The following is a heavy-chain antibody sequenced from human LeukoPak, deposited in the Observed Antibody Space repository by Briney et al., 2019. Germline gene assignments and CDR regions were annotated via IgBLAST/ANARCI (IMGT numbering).Heavy chain of an antibody. D-gene: IGHD3-22*01. Sequence: GGSLRLSCAASGFTFSSYWMSWVRQAPGKGLEWVSGINWNGGSTGYADSVKGRFTISRDNAKNSLYLQMNSLRAEDTALYYCARVSSHYYDSSGYYGYWGQGTLVTVSS. J-gene: IGHJ4*02. CDR1: GFTFSSYW. CDR3: ARVSSHYYDSSGYYGY. V-gene: IGHV3-20*04. CDR2: INWNGGST.